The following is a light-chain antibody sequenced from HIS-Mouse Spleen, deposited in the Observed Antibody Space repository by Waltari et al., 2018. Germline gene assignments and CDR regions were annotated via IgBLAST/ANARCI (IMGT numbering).Light chain of an antibody. Sequence: SYELTQPPSVSVSPGQTARITCHGHPFPHTYAYWYQQKSGQAPVLVIYEDSKRPSGIPERFSGSSSGTMATLTISGAQVEDEADYYCYSTDSSGNHRVFGGGTKLTVL. CDR2: EDS. V-gene: IGLV3-10*01. CDR1: PFPHTY. J-gene: IGLJ2*01. CDR3: YSTDSSGNHRV.